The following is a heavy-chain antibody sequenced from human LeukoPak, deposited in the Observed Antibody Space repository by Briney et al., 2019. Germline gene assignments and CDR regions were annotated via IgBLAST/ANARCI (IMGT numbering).Heavy chain of an antibody. V-gene: IGHV3-49*04. Sequence: GGSLRLSCTASGFSFGDHYLGWVRQAPGKGLEWLGFIRSKAYGGTTEYAASVKGRFTFSRDDSKSIAYLEMNNLDTDDTAVYYCTRSGYYCDYWGQGILVTVSS. CDR3: TRSGYYCDY. CDR2: IRSKAYGGTT. D-gene: IGHD3-3*01. J-gene: IGHJ4*02. CDR1: GFSFGDHY.